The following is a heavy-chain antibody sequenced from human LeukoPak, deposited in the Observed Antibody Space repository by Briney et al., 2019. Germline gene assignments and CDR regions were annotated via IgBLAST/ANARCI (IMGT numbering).Heavy chain of an antibody. CDR2: IYYSGST. CDR3: ARRRVDNRSGWYFDF. CDR1: GGSVSSSSYY. J-gene: IGHJ4*02. D-gene: IGHD6-25*01. Sequence: PSETLSLTCTVSGGSVSSSSYYWGWIRQPPGKGLEWIGSIYYSGSTYYNPSLKSRVTISVDTSKNEFSLKVTSVTAADTAVYYCARRRVDNRSGWYFDFWGQGTLVTVSS. V-gene: IGHV4-39*01.